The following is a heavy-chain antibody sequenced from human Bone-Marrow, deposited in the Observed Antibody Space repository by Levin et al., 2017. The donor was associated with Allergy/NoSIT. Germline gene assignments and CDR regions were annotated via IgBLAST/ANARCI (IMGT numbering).Heavy chain of an antibody. CDR2: ISGSGDNT. V-gene: IGHV3-23*01. J-gene: IGHJ4*02. CDR3: AKRVTAIKAFDD. CDR1: GFIFSSYT. D-gene: IGHD2-21*02. Sequence: GESLKISCAASGFIFSSYTMSRVRQAPGKGLEWVSIISGSGDNTYYPGSVKGRFTVSRDNSKNTLSLQMNSLRAEDTAVYYCAKRVTAIKAFDDWGQGTLVTVSS.